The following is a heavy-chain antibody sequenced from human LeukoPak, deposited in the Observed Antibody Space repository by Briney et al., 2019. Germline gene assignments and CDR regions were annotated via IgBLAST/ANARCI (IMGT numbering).Heavy chain of an antibody. CDR3: ASPFIAVAGTDY. Sequence: PGGSLRHSCAASGFTVSSNYMSWVRQAPGKGLEWVSVIYSGGSTYYADSVKGRFTISRDNSKNTLYLQMNSLRAEDTAVYYCASPFIAVAGTDYWGQGTLVTVSS. V-gene: IGHV3-66*01. CDR2: IYSGGST. D-gene: IGHD6-19*01. J-gene: IGHJ4*02. CDR1: GFTVSSNY.